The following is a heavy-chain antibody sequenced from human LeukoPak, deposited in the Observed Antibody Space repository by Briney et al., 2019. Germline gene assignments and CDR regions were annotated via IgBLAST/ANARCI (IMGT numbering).Heavy chain of an antibody. CDR1: GYSISSGYH. D-gene: IGHD3-22*01. J-gene: IGHJ4*02. V-gene: IGHV4-38-2*02. CDR3: AREVDHYYDSSGLSGVVDY. Sequence: SETLSLTCTVSGYSISSGYHWGWLRPPPGKGLEWIGIIYHSGSTYYNPSLKSRVTISVDTSKNQFSLKLSSVTAADTAVYYCAREVDHYYDSSGLSGVVDYWGQGTLVTVSS. CDR2: IYHSGST.